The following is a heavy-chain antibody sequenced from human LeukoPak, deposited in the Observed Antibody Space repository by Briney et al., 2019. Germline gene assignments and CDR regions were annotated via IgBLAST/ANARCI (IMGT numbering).Heavy chain of an antibody. D-gene: IGHD3-10*01. V-gene: IGHV4-59*01. CDR3: AITKGDSGAFDY. J-gene: IGHJ4*02. CDR1: GGSISSYY. Sequence: PSETLSLTCTVSGGSISSYYWSWIRQPPGKGLEWIGYIYYSGSTNYNPSLKSRVTISVDTSKNQFSLKLSSVTAADTAVYYCAITKGDSGAFDYWGLGTLVTVSS. CDR2: IYYSGST.